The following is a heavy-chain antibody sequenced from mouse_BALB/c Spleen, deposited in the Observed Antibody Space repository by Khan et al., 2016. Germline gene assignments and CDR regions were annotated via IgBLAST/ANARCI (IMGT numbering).Heavy chain of an antibody. D-gene: IGHD1-2*01. CDR2: ILPGSGST. V-gene: IGHV1-9*01. Sequence: QVQLKQSGAELMKPGASVKISCKATGYTFSSYWIEWIKQRPGHGLEWIGEILPGSGSTNCHAKFTGKATFTADTSSNTAYMQLSNLTCEISAVCYGESGYGDFCDYWGKATTLKVSS. CDR3: ESGYGDFCDY. CDR1: GYTFSSYW. J-gene: IGHJ2*01.